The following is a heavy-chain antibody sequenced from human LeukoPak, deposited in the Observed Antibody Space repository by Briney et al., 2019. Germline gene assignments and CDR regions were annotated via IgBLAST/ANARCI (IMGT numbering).Heavy chain of an antibody. CDR1: GGSISSSSYY. J-gene: IGHJ4*02. D-gene: IGHD3-3*01. V-gene: IGHV4-39*01. CDR3: ARQKGQYYDFWSGYYTAEFDY. Sequence: SETLSLTCTVSGGSISSSSYYWGWIRQPPGKGLEWMGRIYYSGSTYYNPSLKSRVTISVNTSKNQFSLKLSSVTAADTAVYYCARQKGQYYDFWSGYYTAEFDYWGQGTLVTVSS. CDR2: IYYSGST.